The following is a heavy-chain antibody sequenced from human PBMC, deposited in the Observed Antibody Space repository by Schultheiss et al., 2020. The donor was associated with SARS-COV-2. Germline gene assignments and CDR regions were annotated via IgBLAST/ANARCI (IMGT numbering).Heavy chain of an antibody. Sequence: SETLSLTCTVSGGSISSSSYYWGWNRQPPGKGLEWIGEIYHSGSTNYNPSLKSRVTISVDRSKNQFSLKLSSVTAADTAVYYCARVPYGDYPGYWGQGTLVTVSS. CDR1: GGSISSSSYY. D-gene: IGHD4-17*01. CDR3: ARVPYGDYPGY. CDR2: IYHSGST. J-gene: IGHJ4*02. V-gene: IGHV4-39*07.